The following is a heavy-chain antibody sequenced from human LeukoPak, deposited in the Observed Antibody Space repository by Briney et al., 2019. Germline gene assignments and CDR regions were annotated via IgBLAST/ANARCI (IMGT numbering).Heavy chain of an antibody. D-gene: IGHD2-15*01. V-gene: IGHV3-48*03. J-gene: IGHJ6*03. CDR1: GFTFSSYE. CDR2: ISSSGSTI. Sequence: GGSLRLSCAASGFTFSSYEMNWVRQAPGKGLEWVSYISSSGSTIYYADSVKGRFTISRDNAMNSLYLQMNSLRAEDTAVYYCARAPKKAILQRINNYYYYYYMDVWGKGTTVTISS. CDR3: ARAPKKAILQRINNYYYYYYMDV.